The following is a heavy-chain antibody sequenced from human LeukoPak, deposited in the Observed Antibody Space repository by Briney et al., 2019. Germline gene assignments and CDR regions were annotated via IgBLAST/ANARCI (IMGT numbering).Heavy chain of an antibody. V-gene: IGHV3-23*01. CDR2: ISGSGGST. CDR1: GFTFSSYA. CDR3: AKEPRRGVLMVYGEYFQH. J-gene: IGHJ1*01. Sequence: GGSLRLSCAASGFTFSSYAMSWVRQAPGKGLEWVSAISGSGGSTYYADSVKGRFTISRDNSKNTLYLQMNSLRAEDTAVYYCAKEPRRGVLMVYGEYFQHWGQGTLVTVSS. D-gene: IGHD2-8*01.